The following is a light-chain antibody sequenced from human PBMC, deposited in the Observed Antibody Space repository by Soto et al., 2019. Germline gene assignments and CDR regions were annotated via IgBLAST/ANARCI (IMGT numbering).Light chain of an antibody. CDR3: SSYTSSSTLV. V-gene: IGLV2-14*01. J-gene: IGLJ2*01. Sequence: QSVLTQPASVSGSPGQSITISCTGTISVVGGYNYVSWYQQQPGKAPKLMIYDVSNRPSGVSNRFSGSKSGNTASLTISGLEAEDEADYYCSSYTSSSTLVFGGGTKLTVL. CDR1: ISVVGGYNY. CDR2: DVS.